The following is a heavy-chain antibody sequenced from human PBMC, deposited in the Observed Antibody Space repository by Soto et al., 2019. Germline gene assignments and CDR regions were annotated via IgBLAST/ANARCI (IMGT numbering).Heavy chain of an antibody. CDR3: ARFDYIDSGYFDY. V-gene: IGHV4-59*12. J-gene: IGHJ4*02. CDR1: GPSITSYY. CDR2: IYYRGTT. D-gene: IGHD4-4*01. Sequence: PSETLSLTCTVSGPSITSYYWSWIRQPPGKGLEWIGYIYYRGTTNYNPSLKSRVTISVDRSKNQFSLKLSSVTAADTAVYYCARFDYIDSGYFDYWGQGTL.